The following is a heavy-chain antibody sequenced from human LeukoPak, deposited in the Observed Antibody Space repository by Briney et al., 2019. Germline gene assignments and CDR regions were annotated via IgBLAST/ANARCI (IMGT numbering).Heavy chain of an antibody. Sequence: SETLSLTCTVSGYSISNGYYWGWIRQPPGKGLEWIGSVYHRGNTYYNPSLKSRVTISADASKNQFSLQLTSVTAADTAVYYCARDGAYYFGLGSQSSRKWHFDLWGRGTLVTFSS. CDR3: ARDGAYYFGLGSQSSRKWHFDL. D-gene: IGHD3-10*01. V-gene: IGHV4-38-2*02. CDR1: GYSISNGYY. J-gene: IGHJ2*01. CDR2: VYHRGNT.